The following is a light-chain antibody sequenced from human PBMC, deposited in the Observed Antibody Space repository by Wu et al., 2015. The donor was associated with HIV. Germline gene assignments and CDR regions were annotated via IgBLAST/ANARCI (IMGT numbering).Light chain of an antibody. Sequence: EIVLTQSPGTLSLSPGERATLSCRASQSVSSNYLAWYQQKPGQAPRLLVYGASTRATGIPARFSGSGSGTDFTLTISRLEPEDFAVYYCQQYGSXPRFSLVQGT. V-gene: IGKV3-20*01. CDR3: QQYGSXPRFS. CDR1: QSVSSNY. J-gene: IGKJ2*03. CDR2: GAS.